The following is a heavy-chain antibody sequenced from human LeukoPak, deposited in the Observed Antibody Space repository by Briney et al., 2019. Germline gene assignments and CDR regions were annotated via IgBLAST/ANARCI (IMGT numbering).Heavy chain of an antibody. V-gene: IGHV4-34*01. D-gene: IGHD1-1*01. CDR2: INHSGST. Sequence: SETLSLTCAVYGGSFSGYYWSWIRQPPGKGLEWIGEINHSGSTNYNPSLKSRVTISVDTSKNQFSLKLSSVTAADTAVYYCARARYNWNGDPSFDYWGQGTLVTVSS. CDR1: GGSFSGYY. J-gene: IGHJ4*02. CDR3: ARARYNWNGDPSFDY.